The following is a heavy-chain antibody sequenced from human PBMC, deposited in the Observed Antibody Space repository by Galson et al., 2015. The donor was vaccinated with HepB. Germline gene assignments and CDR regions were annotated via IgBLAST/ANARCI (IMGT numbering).Heavy chain of an antibody. D-gene: IGHD1-26*01. CDR3: ATGQVGATPVYYYYYGMDV. J-gene: IGHJ6*02. V-gene: IGHV3-53*01. Sequence: SLRLSCAASGFTVSSNYMSWVRQAPGKGLEWVSVIYSGGSTYYADSVKGRFTISRDNSKNTLYLQMNSLRAEDTAVYYCATGQVGATPVYYYYYGMDVWGQGTTVTVSS. CDR1: GFTVSSNY. CDR2: IYSGGST.